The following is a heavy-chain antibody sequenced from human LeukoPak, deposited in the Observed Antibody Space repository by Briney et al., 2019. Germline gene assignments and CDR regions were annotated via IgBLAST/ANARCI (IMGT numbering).Heavy chain of an antibody. CDR2: VGHEDGRT. V-gene: IGHV1-24*01. D-gene: IGHD3-22*01. Sequence: ASVRASCKVSGSTLTKISIDWVRQSPGKGLEWMGSVGHEDGRTIHAQKFQGRFNMTVDTATDTAYMEMSSLMSKDTAIYYCATGAIVFDFWGQGTLVTVSS. CDR3: ATGAIVFDF. J-gene: IGHJ4*02. CDR1: GSTLTKIS.